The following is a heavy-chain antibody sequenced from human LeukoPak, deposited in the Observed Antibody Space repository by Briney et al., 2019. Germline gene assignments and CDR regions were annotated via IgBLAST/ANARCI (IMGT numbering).Heavy chain of an antibody. CDR2: INPRRGTP. V-gene: IGHV1-46*01. J-gene: IGHJ4*02. Sequence: ASEKVSSTASVYTSTTPCMRSVRHAPGQGREWRGNINPRRGTPKYAHKFQGRVTLSRDTSTTTLSTGLSSLRSEDTAVYFCARDRPDSCWSFDYWGQGTLVTVSS. D-gene: IGHD6-19*01. CDR3: ARDRPDSCWSFDY. CDR1: VYTSTTPC.